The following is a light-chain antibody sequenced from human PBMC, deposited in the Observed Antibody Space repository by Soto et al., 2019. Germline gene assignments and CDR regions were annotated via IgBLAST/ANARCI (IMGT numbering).Light chain of an antibody. Sequence: QSVLTQSSSASASLGSSVKLTCTLSSGHSSYIIARHQQQTGKAPRFLMTVEGSGNYNKGSGVPDRVSGSSAGADRYLTISNLQSEDEATYYCDTWDTNTQVFGGGTQLTVL. J-gene: IGLJ2*01. CDR1: SGHSSYI. CDR2: VEGSGNY. CDR3: DTWDTNTQV. V-gene: IGLV4-60*03.